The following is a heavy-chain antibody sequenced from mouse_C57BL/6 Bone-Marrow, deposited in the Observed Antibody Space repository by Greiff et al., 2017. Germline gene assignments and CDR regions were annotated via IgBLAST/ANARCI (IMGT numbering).Heavy chain of an antibody. J-gene: IGHJ3*01. V-gene: IGHV1-55*01. CDR1: GYTFTSYW. D-gene: IGHD3-1*01. CDR3: ARLRAWFAY. Sequence: QVQLQQSGAELVKPGASVKMSCKASGYTFTSYWITWVKQRPGQGLEWIGVIDPGSGCTNYNEKFKGKATLTVDTSSSTAYMQLSSLASEDSAVYYCARLRAWFAYWGQGTLVTVSA. CDR2: IDPGSGCT.